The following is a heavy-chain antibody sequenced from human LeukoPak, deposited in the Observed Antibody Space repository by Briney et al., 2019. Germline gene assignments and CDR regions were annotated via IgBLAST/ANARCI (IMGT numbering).Heavy chain of an antibody. D-gene: IGHD2-15*01. Sequence: GGSLRLSCAASGFTFSSCAMSWVRQAPGKGLGWVSAISGSGGRTYYADSVKGRFTISRDNSKDTLFLQMDSLRAEDTAVYYCAKIRSEVVVAATNYWGQGTLVSVSS. CDR1: GFTFSSCA. CDR3: AKIRSEVVVAATNY. CDR2: ISGSGGRT. J-gene: IGHJ4*02. V-gene: IGHV3-23*01.